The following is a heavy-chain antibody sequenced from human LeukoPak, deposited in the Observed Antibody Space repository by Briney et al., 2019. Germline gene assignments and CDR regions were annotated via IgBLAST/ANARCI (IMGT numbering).Heavy chain of an antibody. J-gene: IGHJ4*02. CDR3: AKEISIAVAVSTFDY. Sequence: GGSLSLSCAASGFTFSSYAMSWVRQAPGKGLEGVSAISGSGGSTYYADSVKGRFTISRDNSKNTLYLQMNSLRAEDTAVYYCAKEISIAVAVSTFDYWGQGTLVTVSS. CDR1: GFTFSSYA. CDR2: ISGSGGST. D-gene: IGHD6-19*01. V-gene: IGHV3-23*01.